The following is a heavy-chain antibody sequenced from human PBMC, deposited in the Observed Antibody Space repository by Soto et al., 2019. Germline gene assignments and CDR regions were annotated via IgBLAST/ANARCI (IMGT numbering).Heavy chain of an antibody. CDR1: GGSISSSSYY. D-gene: IGHD1-7*01. CDR3: ARDFELHDAFDI. Sequence: SDTLSLTCTVSGGSISSSSYYWGWIRQPPGKGLEWIGSIYYSGSTYYNPSLKSRVTISVDTSKNQFSLKLSSVTAADTAVYYCARDFELHDAFDIWGQGTMVTVSS. CDR2: IYYSGST. V-gene: IGHV4-39*01. J-gene: IGHJ3*02.